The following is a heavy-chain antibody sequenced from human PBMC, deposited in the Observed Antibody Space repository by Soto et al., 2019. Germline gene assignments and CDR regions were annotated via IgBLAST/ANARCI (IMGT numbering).Heavy chain of an antibody. CDR2: INHSGST. CDR3: ARMETGYYDRGAFDI. D-gene: IGHD3-9*01. J-gene: IGHJ3*02. Sequence: PSETLSLTCAVYGGSFSGYYWSWIRQPPGKGLEWIGEINHSGSTNYNPSLKSRVTISVDTSKNQFPLKLSSVTAADTAVYYCARMETGYYDRGAFDIWGQGTMVTVSS. V-gene: IGHV4-34*01. CDR1: GGSFSGYY.